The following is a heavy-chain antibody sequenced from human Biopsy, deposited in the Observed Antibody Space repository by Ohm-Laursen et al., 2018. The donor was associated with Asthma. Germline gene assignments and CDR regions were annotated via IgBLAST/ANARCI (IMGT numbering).Heavy chain of an antibody. CDR1: GFTFSSYA. J-gene: IGHJ4*02. Sequence: SLRLSCSAAGFTFSSYAMSWVRQAPGKGLEWVSAISGSGGSTYCADSVKGRFTISRDNSKNTVYLDISSLRIEDTAVFYCGIVVAANPFQGDCWGQGTLVTVSS. V-gene: IGHV3-23*01. D-gene: IGHD2-15*01. CDR3: GIVVAANPFQGDC. CDR2: ISGSGGST.